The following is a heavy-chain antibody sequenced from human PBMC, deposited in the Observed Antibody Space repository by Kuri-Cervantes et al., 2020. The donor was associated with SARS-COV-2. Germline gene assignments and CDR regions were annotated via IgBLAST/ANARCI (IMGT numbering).Heavy chain of an antibody. Sequence: AVTVSCKASGCTLSNCDIYWVRQATGHGPEWMGWVNPNIFNTGYAQKFQGRVTITMSTSTSTAYMELSSLRSEDTALYFCSRGVRGNWDSQYNYYYYIDVWGNGTPVTVAS. CDR1: GCTLSNCD. D-gene: IGHD7-27*01. CDR3: SRGVRGNWDSQYNYYYYIDV. CDR2: VNPNIFNT. V-gene: IGHV1-8*03. J-gene: IGHJ6*03.